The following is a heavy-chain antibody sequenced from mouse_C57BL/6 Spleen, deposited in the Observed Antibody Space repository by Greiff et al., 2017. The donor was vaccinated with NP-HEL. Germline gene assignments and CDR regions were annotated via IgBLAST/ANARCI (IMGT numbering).Heavy chain of an antibody. CDR1: GFTFSSYA. Sequence: VKVVESGGGLVKPGGSLKLSCAASGFTFSSYAMSWVRQTPEKRLEWVATISDGGSYTYYPDNVKGRFTISRDNAKNNLYLQMSHLKSEDTAMYYCARDLDYYGSSYFDYWGQGTTLTVSS. J-gene: IGHJ2*01. V-gene: IGHV5-4*01. D-gene: IGHD1-1*01. CDR2: ISDGGSYT. CDR3: ARDLDYYGSSYFDY.